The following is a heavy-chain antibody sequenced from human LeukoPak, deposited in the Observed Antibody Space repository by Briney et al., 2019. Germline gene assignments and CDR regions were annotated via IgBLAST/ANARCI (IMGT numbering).Heavy chain of an antibody. J-gene: IGHJ4*02. CDR3: ARGSYYAILTGFRTHRPFDY. V-gene: IGHV1-18*01. CDR2: ISAYNGNT. Sequence: GASVKVSCKASGYTFNSYGINWVRQAPGQGLEWMGWISAYNGNTNYAQKLQDRVTITRDTATSTGYMELRSLRPDDTAVYYCARGSYYAILTGFRTHRPFDYWGQGTLVTVSS. CDR1: GYTFNSYG. D-gene: IGHD3-9*01.